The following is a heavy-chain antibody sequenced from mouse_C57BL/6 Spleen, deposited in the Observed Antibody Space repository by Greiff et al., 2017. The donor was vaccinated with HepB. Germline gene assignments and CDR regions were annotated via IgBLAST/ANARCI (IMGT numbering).Heavy chain of an antibody. CDR2: IYPSDSET. Sequence: VQLQQPGAELVRPGSSVKLSCKASGYTFTSYWMHWVKQRPIQGLEWIGNIYPSDSETHYNQKFKDKATLTVDKSSSTAYMQLSSLTSEDSAVYYCARFTTVVGFDYWGQGTTLTVSS. V-gene: IGHV1-52*01. CDR3: ARFTTVVGFDY. D-gene: IGHD1-1*01. CDR1: GYTFTSYW. J-gene: IGHJ2*01.